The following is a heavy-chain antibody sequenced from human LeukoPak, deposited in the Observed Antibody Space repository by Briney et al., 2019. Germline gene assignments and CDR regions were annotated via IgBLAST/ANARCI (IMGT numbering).Heavy chain of an antibody. V-gene: IGHV3-64*01. CDR1: GFTLSSYS. Sequence: GGSLRLSCAASGFTLSSYSMHWVRQAPGKGLEYVSAISSNGGSTYYANSVNGRFTISRDNSKNTLYLQMGSLRAEDMAVYYCARGYYGSAYFDYWGQGTLVTVSS. CDR2: ISSNGGST. J-gene: IGHJ4*02. D-gene: IGHD3-10*01. CDR3: ARGYYGSAYFDY.